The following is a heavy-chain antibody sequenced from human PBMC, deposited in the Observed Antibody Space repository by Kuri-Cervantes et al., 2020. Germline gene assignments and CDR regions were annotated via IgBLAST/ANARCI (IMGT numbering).Heavy chain of an antibody. CDR3: ARDSSGWKSFDH. D-gene: IGHD6-19*01. Sequence: SLKIHCPASGFTFSSYAMHWVRQAPGKGLEWVAVISYDGSNKYYADSVKGRFTISRGNSKNTLYLQMNSLRAEDTAVYYCARDSSGWKSFDHWGHGALVTVSS. CDR1: GFTFSSYA. V-gene: IGHV3-30-3*01. J-gene: IGHJ5*02. CDR2: ISYDGSNK.